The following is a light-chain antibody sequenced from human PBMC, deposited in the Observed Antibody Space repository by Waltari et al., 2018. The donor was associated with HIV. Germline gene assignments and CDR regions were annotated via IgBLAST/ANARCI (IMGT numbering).Light chain of an antibody. Sequence: QSVLTQPPSVPAAPAQKLTIPRSGSSSNIGKTYVSCYHQPPGTPPKLLIYENNKRPPGFPDRFSGSKSGTSATLSITGLQTGDEADYYCGTWDSSLSAGGFGGGTKLTVL. J-gene: IGLJ2*01. V-gene: IGLV1-51*02. CDR3: GTWDSSLSAGG. CDR1: SSNIGKTY. CDR2: ENN.